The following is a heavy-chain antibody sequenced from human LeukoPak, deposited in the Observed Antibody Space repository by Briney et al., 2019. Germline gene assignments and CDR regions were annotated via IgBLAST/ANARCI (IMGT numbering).Heavy chain of an antibody. CDR2: IRGGGTSE. V-gene: IGHV3-23*01. D-gene: IGHD4-17*01. J-gene: IGHJ3*02. CDR1: GFTFSAYA. Sequence: PGGSLRLSCTASGFTFSAYAMMWVRQAPGKGPEWVSAIRGGGTSEFYADSVKGRFRISRDNSKDTLFLQMNSLRAEDTAVYYCVRDPNGDYIGAFDMWGPGTMVTVSS. CDR3: VRDPNGDYIGAFDM.